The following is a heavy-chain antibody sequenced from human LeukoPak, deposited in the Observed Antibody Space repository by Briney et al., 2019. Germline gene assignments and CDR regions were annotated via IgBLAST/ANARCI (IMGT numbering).Heavy chain of an antibody. V-gene: IGHV4-31*03. D-gene: IGHD2-8*01. Sequence: PSQTLSLTCTVSGGSVRSGGYFWSWIRQRPGKALEWIASISYTGTTYYSSSLQSRNTISVDTSENHFSLALRSLTAADTAVYYCARAVGYCTIGTCYEDDYFYYMDVWGKGTTVIVAS. CDR2: ISYTGTT. CDR1: GGSVRSGGYF. J-gene: IGHJ6*03. CDR3: ARAVGYCTIGTCYEDDYFYYMDV.